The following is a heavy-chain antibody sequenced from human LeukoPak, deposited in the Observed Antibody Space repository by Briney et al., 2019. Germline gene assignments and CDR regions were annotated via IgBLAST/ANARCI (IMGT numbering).Heavy chain of an antibody. J-gene: IGHJ5*02. CDR3: AKASTTVTTLENWFDP. V-gene: IGHV3-30*02. Sequence: GGSLRLSCAASGFTFSSYGMHWVRQAPGKGLEWVAFIRYDGSNKYYADSVKGRFTISRDNSKNTLYLQMNSLRAEDTAVYYCAKASTTVTTLENWFDPWGQGTLVTVSS. D-gene: IGHD4-17*01. CDR2: IRYDGSNK. CDR1: GFTFSSYG.